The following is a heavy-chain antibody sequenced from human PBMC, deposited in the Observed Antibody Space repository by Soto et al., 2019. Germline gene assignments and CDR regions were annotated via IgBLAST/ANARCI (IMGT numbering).Heavy chain of an antibody. D-gene: IGHD3-16*02. CDR1: GFTFSTYG. CDR2: ILYDGSNK. CDR3: ARDPDTYYDYIWGSYPDR. Sequence: VQLVESGGGVVQPGRSLRLSCAASGFTFSTYGMHWVRQAPGKGLEWVAVILYDGSNKYYADSVKGRFTISRDNSKNTLYLQMNSLRAEDTAVFYCARDPDTYYDYIWGSYPDRWGQGTLVTVSS. V-gene: IGHV3-30*03. J-gene: IGHJ5*02.